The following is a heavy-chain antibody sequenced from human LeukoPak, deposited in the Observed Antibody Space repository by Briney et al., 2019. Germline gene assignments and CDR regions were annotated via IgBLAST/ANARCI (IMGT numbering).Heavy chain of an antibody. CDR1: GFSFSDSW. CDR2: IKKDGSVT. J-gene: IGHJ6*02. CDR3: ATYTNWVAGDV. D-gene: IGHD7-27*01. V-gene: IGHV3-7*01. Sequence: PGGSLRLSCVASGFSFSDSWMSWVRQAPGKGLEGVADIKKDGSVTDYVDSVKGRFTISRDNAKNSLYLQMDSLRAEDTAVYYCATYTNWVAGDVWGQGTTVSVSS.